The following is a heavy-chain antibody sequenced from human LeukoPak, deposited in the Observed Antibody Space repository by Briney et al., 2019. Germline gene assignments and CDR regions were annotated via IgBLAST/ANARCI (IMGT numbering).Heavy chain of an antibody. V-gene: IGHV4-34*01. J-gene: IGHJ3*01. D-gene: IGHD5-24*01. CDR3: ARDQSFEMDAFDV. CDR1: GGSFKNHF. Sequence: SETLSLTCAVYGGSFKNHFWTWIRQAPGKGLEWIGEVSHNGSTVYNPSLESRITISVDTSKRQLSLRVNSVTVADAAVYYCARDQSFEMDAFDVWGQGTMVTVSS. CDR2: VSHNGST.